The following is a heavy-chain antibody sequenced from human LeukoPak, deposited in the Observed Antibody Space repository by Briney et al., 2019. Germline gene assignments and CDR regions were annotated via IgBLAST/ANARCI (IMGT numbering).Heavy chain of an antibody. V-gene: IGHV3-15*01. CDR2: IKSKTDGGTT. J-gene: IGHJ2*01. CDR1: GFTFSNAW. CDR3: TTAPPQRNILTGYFPDGDFDL. Sequence: PGGSLRLSCAASGFTFSNAWMTWVRQAPGKGLEWVGRIKSKTDGGTTDYAAPVRGRFTISRDDSKNTLYLQMNSLKTEDTAVYYCTTAPPQRNILTGYFPDGDFDLWGRGTLVTVSS. D-gene: IGHD3-9*01.